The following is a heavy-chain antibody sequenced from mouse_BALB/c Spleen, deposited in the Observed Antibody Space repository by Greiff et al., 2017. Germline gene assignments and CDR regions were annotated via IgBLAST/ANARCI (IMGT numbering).Heavy chain of an antibody. CDR3: ARQSLLRLPFDY. V-gene: IGHV5-12-1*01. D-gene: IGHD1-2*01. Sequence: EVHLVESGGGLVKPGGSLKLSCAASGFAFSSYDMSWVRQTPEKRLEWVAYISSGGGSTYYPDTVKGRFTISRDNAKNTLYLQMSSLKSEDTAMYYCARQSLLRLPFDYWGQGTTLTVSS. J-gene: IGHJ2*01. CDR2: ISSGGGST. CDR1: GFAFSSYD.